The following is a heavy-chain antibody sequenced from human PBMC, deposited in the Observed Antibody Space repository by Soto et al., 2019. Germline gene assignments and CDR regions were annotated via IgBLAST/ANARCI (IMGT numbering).Heavy chain of an antibody. Sequence: PGGSLRLSCAASGFTFSSYAMSWVRQAPGKGLEWVSAISGSGGSTYYADSVKGRFTISRDNSKNTLYLQMNSLRAEDTAVYYCAKDSFKGGIVVVVADTRPAAPFDYWGQGTLVTVSS. CDR3: AKDSFKGGIVVVVADTRPAAPFDY. J-gene: IGHJ4*02. CDR1: GFTFSSYA. CDR2: ISGSGGST. D-gene: IGHD2-15*01. V-gene: IGHV3-23*01.